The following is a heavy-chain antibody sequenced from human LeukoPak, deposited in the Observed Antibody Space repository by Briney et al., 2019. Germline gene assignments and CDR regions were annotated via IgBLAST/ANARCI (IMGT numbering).Heavy chain of an antibody. CDR1: GGSISSYY. V-gene: IGHV4-59*01. CDR3: ARLGYSSSWYVFDY. Sequence: PSETLSLTCTVSGGSISSYYWSWIRQPPGKGLEGIGDIYYSGSAIYNPSLKSRVTISVDTSRSQFSLNLSSVTAAEAAVYYCARLGYSSSWYVFDYWGQGTMVTVSS. CDR2: IYYSGSA. J-gene: IGHJ4*02. D-gene: IGHD6-13*01.